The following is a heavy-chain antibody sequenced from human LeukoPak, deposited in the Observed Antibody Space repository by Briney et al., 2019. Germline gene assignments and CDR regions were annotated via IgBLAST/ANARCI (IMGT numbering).Heavy chain of an antibody. Sequence: ASVKVSCKASGYTFTAYYIHWVRPAPGQGLEWMGRINPNSGGTSYAQKFQGRVTMTRDTSISTAYMELSRLRSDDTVVYYCAIAGGGSDAFDIWGQGTMVTVSS. CDR2: INPNSGGT. D-gene: IGHD2-15*01. V-gene: IGHV1-2*05. J-gene: IGHJ3*02. CDR3: AIAGGGSDAFDI. CDR1: GYTFTAYY.